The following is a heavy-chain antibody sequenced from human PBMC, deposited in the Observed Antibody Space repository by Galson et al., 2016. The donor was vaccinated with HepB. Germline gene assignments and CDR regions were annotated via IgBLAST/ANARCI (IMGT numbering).Heavy chain of an antibody. CDR1: GDSVSSNSAN. Sequence: CAISGDSVSSNSANWHWIRQSPSRGLEWLGRTYYKSNSYYDYAVSVKRRITINPDTSKNQFSLQLNSVTPESTAVYYCTRSSPLNTGTFDFWGQGTLVTVST. J-gene: IGHJ4*02. CDR2: TYYKSNSYY. D-gene: IGHD1-26*01. CDR3: TRSSPLNTGTFDF. V-gene: IGHV6-1*01.